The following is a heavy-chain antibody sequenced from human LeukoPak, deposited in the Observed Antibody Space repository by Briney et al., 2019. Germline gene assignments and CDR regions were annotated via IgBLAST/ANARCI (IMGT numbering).Heavy chain of an antibody. CDR3: AKIGLGVVVPAAVFDY. D-gene: IGHD2-2*01. J-gene: IGHJ4*02. CDR1: GFTFSSYA. V-gene: IGHV3-23*01. CDR2: ISGSGGST. Sequence: GGSLRLSCAASGFTFSSYAMSWVRQAPGKGLEWVSAISGSGGSTYYADSVKGRFTTSRDNSKNTLYLQMNSLRAEDTAVYYCAKIGLGVVVPAAVFDYWGQGTLVTVSS.